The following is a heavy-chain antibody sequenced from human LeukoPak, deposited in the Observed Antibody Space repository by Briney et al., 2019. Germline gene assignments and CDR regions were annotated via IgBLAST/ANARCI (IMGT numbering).Heavy chain of an antibody. CDR3: ARVHYDSSGYYQRPYFDY. CDR2: IYHSGST. CDR1: GGSISSYY. J-gene: IGHJ4*02. Sequence: SETLSLTCTVSGGSISSYYWSWIRQPPGKGLEWIGYIYHSGSTNYNPSLKRRVTISVDKSKNQFSLKLSPVTAADTAVYYCARVHYDSSGYYQRPYFDYWGQGTLVTVSS. D-gene: IGHD3-22*01. V-gene: IGHV4-59*12.